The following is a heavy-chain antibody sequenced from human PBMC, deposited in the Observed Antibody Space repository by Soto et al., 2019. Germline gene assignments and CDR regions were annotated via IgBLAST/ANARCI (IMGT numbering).Heavy chain of an antibody. CDR3: ARGPSVVRSYYYFDY. Sequence: QVQLVQSGAEVKKPGSSVKVSCKASGGTFSSYTISWVRQAPGQGLEWMGRIIPILGIANYAQKFQGRVTSTADKSTGTAYMELSSRRAEDTAVYYCARGPSVVRSYYYFDYWGQGTLVTVSS. D-gene: IGHD1-26*01. J-gene: IGHJ4*02. CDR2: IIPILGIA. CDR1: GGTFSSYT. V-gene: IGHV1-69*02.